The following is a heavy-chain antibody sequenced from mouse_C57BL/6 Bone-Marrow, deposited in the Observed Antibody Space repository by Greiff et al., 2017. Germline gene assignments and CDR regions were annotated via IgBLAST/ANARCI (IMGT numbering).Heavy chain of an antibody. J-gene: IGHJ4*01. CDR1: GFTFSSYA. CDR2: ISDGGSYT. CDR3: ARGGY. V-gene: IGHV5-4*03. Sequence: EVKLVESGGGLVQPGGSLQLSCAASGFTFSSYAMSWVRQTPEKRLEWVATISDGGSYTYYPDNVKGRFTISRDNAKNNLYLQMSHLKSEDTAMYYCARGGYWGQGTSVTVSS.